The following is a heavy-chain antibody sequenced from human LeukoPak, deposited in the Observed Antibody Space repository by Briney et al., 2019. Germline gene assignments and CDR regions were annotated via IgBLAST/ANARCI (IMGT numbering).Heavy chain of an antibody. V-gene: IGHV3-30*02. Sequence: AGSLRLSCATSGFTFSTYDMHWVRQAPGKGLEWVAFGRYDGSNKNYADSVQGRFTISRDNSKNTLYLHMTSLRAEDTAVYYCAKRPPGSGLDYWGQGTLVTVSP. CDR1: GFTFSTYD. J-gene: IGHJ4*02. CDR2: GRYDGSNK. D-gene: IGHD3-10*01. CDR3: AKRPPGSGLDY.